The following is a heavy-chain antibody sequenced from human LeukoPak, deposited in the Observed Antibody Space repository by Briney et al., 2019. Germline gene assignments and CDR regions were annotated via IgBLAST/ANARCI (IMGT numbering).Heavy chain of an antibody. CDR2: INPNSGGT. J-gene: IGHJ5*02. Sequence: GASVKVSCKASGYTFTGYYMHWLRQAPGQGLEWMGRINPNSGGTNYAQKFQGRATMTRDTSISTAYMELSRLRSDDTAVYYCARAGCTNGVCYTYVGNWFDPWGQGTLVTVSS. CDR1: GYTFTGYY. CDR3: ARAGCTNGVCYTYVGNWFDP. V-gene: IGHV1-2*06. D-gene: IGHD2-8*01.